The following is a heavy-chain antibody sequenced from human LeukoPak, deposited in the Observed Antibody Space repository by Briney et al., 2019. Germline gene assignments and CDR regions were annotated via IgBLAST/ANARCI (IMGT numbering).Heavy chain of an antibody. CDR1: GFTFSDYY. CDR2: ISSSGSTI. V-gene: IGHV3-11*01. J-gene: IGHJ4*02. Sequence: PGGSLRLSCAASGFTFSDYYMSWIRQAPGKGLEWVSYISSSGSTIYYADSVKGRFTISRDNAKNSLYLQMNSLRAEDTAVYYCARDRDTAMVYFDYWGQGTLVTVSP. D-gene: IGHD5-18*01. CDR3: ARDRDTAMVYFDY.